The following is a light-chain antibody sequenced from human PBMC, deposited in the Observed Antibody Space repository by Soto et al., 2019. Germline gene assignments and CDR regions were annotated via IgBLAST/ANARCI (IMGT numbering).Light chain of an antibody. CDR2: EVS. CDR3: SSYTSSSTPYV. Sequence: QSVLSQPPSASGTPGQRVTISCTGTSSDVGGYNYVSWYQQHPGKAPKLMIYEVSNRPSGVSNRFSGSKSGNTASLTISGLQAEDEADYYCSSYTSSSTPYVFGTVTKVTVL. J-gene: IGLJ1*01. CDR1: SSDVGGYNY. V-gene: IGLV2-14*01.